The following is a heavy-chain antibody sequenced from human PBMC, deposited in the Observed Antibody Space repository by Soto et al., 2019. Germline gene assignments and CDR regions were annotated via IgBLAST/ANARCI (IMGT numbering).Heavy chain of an antibody. CDR2: ISSSSSYI. Sequence: GGSLRLSCAASGFTFSSYSMNWVRQAPGKGLEWVSSISSSSSYIYYADSVKGRFTISRDNAKNSLYLQMNRLRAEDTAVYYCARDLLYGRNWFDPWGQGTLVTVSS. CDR3: ARDLLYGRNWFDP. V-gene: IGHV3-21*01. CDR1: GFTFSSYS. J-gene: IGHJ5*02. D-gene: IGHD2-8*01.